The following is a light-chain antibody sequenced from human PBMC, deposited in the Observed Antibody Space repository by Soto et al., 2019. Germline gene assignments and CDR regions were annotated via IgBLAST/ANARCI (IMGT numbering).Light chain of an antibody. V-gene: IGKV1-5*03. CDR2: KAS. CDR3: QAYGSSGT. CDR1: QSVSTW. Sequence: DIQMTQSPSTLSASVGDRVTITCRASQSVSTWLAWYQQKPGKAPKLLIYKASNLESGVPSRFTGSVSGTEFTIPMSRLEPEAFAVYDCQAYGSSGTFGQGTKVDIK. J-gene: IGKJ1*01.